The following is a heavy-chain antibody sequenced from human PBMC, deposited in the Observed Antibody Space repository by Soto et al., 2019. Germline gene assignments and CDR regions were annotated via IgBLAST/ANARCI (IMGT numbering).Heavy chain of an antibody. V-gene: IGHV3-21*01. CDR1: GFTFSSYS. J-gene: IGHJ6*02. Sequence: GGSLSLSCAASGFTFSSYSMNWFRQAPGKGLVLVSSISSSTRYIYYADSVKGRFTISRDNAKNSLYLQMNSLRAEDTAVYYCARGSSSPAYYCYYGLDVWGQGTTVTVSS. D-gene: IGHD6-6*01. CDR3: ARGSSSPAYYCYYGLDV. CDR2: ISSSTRYI.